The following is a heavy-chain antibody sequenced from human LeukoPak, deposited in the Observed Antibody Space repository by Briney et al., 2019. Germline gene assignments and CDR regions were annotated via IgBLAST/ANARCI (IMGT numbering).Heavy chain of an antibody. D-gene: IGHD4-23*01. CDR1: GSSISSYY. V-gene: IGHV4-59*01. CDR2: IYYSGST. Sequence: SEILSLTCTVSGSSISSYYWSWSRQPPGKGLEWIAYIYYSGSTNYNPSLKSRVTISVDTSKKKFSLNLSSVTAADTAVYYCARGSGGSYFDYCGQRTLVTVSS. CDR3: ARGSGGSYFDY. J-gene: IGHJ4*02.